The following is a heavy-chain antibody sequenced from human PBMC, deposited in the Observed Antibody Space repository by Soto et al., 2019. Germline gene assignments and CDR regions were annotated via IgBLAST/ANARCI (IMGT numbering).Heavy chain of an antibody. CDR3: ARRRASDYGGNHHPYYFDR. V-gene: IGHV4-39*01. CDR2: ISYSGRT. D-gene: IGHD4-17*01. CDR1: GASISTDNCF. J-gene: IGHJ4*02. Sequence: PXETLSLTFTVSGASISTDNCFWVWIRQSPRRGLELIGSISYSGRTYDNPSLQSRVTISIDASKNQFSLKLTSVTTADTAVYYCARRRASDYGGNHHPYYFDRWGQGALVTVSS.